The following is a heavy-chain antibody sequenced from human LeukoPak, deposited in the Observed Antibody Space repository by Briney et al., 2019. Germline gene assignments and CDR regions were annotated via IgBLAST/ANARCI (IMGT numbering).Heavy chain of an antibody. J-gene: IGHJ4*02. D-gene: IGHD5-24*01. CDR2: ISKTGTT. CDR1: GFTFSDHY. CDR3: ARHLDGYNHFDY. Sequence: GSLRLSCAASGFTFSDHYMSRIRQPPGKGLEWVGFISKTGTTHYSPSLKSRLTISVDTSKNQFSLKLSSVTATDTAVYYCARHLDGYNHFDYWGQGTLVTVSS. V-gene: IGHV4-59*08.